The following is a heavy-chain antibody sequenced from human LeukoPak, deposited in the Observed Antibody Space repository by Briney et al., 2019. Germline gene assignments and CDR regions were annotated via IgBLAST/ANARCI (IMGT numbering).Heavy chain of an antibody. CDR1: GYTFTGYY. J-gene: IGHJ4*02. CDR2: INPNSGGT. Sequence: ASVKVSCKASGYTFTGYYMHWVRQAPGQGLEWMGWINPNSGGTNYAQKFQGRVTMTRDTSISTAYMELRSLRSDDTAVYYCAGTRSDMITFGGVIVPLDYWGQGTLVTVSS. D-gene: IGHD3-16*02. V-gene: IGHV1-2*02. CDR3: AGTRSDMITFGGVIVPLDY.